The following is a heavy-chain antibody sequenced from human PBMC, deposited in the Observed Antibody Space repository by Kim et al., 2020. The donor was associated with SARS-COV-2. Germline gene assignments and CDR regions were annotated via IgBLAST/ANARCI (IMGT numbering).Heavy chain of an antibody. V-gene: IGHV3-73*01. CDR3: TRRGRRDGYNSVFDY. J-gene: IGHJ4*02. D-gene: IGHD5-12*01. CDR1: GFTFSGSA. Sequence: GGSLRLSCAASGFTFSGSAMHWVRQASGKGLEWVGRIRSKANSYATAYAASVKGRFTISRDDSKNTAYLQMNSLKTEDTAVYYCTRRGRRDGYNSVFDYWGQGTLVTVSS. CDR2: IRSKANSYAT.